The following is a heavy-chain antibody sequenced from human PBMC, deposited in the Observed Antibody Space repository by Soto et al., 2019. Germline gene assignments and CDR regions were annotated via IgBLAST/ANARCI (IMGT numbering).Heavy chain of an antibody. CDR2: IKSKTDGGTT. V-gene: IGHV3-15*01. J-gene: IGHJ6*02. D-gene: IGHD2-2*01. Sequence: GGSRRLSCAASGFTVSSNYMSWFRQAPGKGLEWVGRIKSKTDGGTTDYAALVKGRFTISRDDSKNTLYLQMNSLKTEDTAVYYCTTDYYCISTSCPFGHYYGMDVWGQGTTVTVSS. CDR3: TTDYYCISTSCPFGHYYGMDV. CDR1: GFTVSSNY.